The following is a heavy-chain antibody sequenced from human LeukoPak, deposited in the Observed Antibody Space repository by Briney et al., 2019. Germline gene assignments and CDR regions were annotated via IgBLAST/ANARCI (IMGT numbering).Heavy chain of an antibody. V-gene: IGHV3-23*01. CDR2: ISGSGGST. CDR3: EKRATPLQWLADYFDY. CDR1: GFTFSLYA. J-gene: IGHJ4*02. D-gene: IGHD6-19*01. Sequence: GGSLRLSCAASGFTFSLYAMSWVRQAPGKGLEWVLAISGSGGSTYYADSVKGRFTISRDNSKNTLYLQMNSLRAEDTAVYYCEKRATPLQWLADYFDYWGQGTLVTVSS.